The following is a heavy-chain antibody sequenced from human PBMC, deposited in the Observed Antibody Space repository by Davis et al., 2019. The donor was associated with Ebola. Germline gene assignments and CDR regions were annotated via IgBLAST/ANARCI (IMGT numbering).Heavy chain of an antibody. CDR2: INGGNGDT. Sequence: AASVKVSCKTSGYIFTRYSIHWVRQAPGEGLEWVGWINGGNGDTKCSQKFQGRVTFTRDASASTAYMELSSLRSEDTAMYYCARDEDVWGQGTTVTFSS. CDR1: GYIFTRYS. CDR3: ARDEDV. J-gene: IGHJ6*02. V-gene: IGHV1-3*01.